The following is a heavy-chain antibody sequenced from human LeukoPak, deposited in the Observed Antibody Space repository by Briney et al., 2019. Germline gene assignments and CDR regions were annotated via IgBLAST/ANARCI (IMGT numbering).Heavy chain of an antibody. CDR1: GFTFSSYS. CDR2: IRSSSSYI. D-gene: IGHD3-3*01. Sequence: GGSLRLSCAASGFTFSSYSMNWVRKAPGKGLEWVSSIRSSSSYIYYADSVKGRFTISRDNAKNSLYLQMNSLRAEDTAVYYCASSQNLEWSKDAYYFDYWGQGTLVTVSS. J-gene: IGHJ4*02. V-gene: IGHV3-21*01. CDR3: ASSQNLEWSKDAYYFDY.